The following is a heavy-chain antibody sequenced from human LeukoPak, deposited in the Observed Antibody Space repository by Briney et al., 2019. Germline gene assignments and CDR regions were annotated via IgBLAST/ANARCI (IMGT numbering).Heavy chain of an antibody. CDR1: GGSINRGDYY. J-gene: IGHJ4*02. Sequence: SETLPLTCNVSGGSINRGDYYWSWIRQPPGKGLEWIGYIYYSGTTYYNPSLKSRVTISVDTSKNQFSLRLNSVTAADTAVYYCASRVAALATSYFDFWGRGTLVTVSS. D-gene: IGHD6-13*01. CDR2: IYYSGTT. V-gene: IGHV4-30-4*01. CDR3: ASRVAALATSYFDF.